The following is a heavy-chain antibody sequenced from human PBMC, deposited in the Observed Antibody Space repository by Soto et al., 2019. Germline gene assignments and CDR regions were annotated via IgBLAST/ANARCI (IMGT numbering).Heavy chain of an antibody. D-gene: IGHD2-2*02. CDR3: AREYTAWPLAYGLDV. J-gene: IGHJ6*02. V-gene: IGHV3-21*01. Sequence: PGGYLRIFCVGSGFTFSTFSINWVRQAPGKGLEWVSSISSRSDIYYAGSVKGRFTISRDNAKNSVSLQMNSLRAEDTAVYYCAREYTAWPLAYGLDVWGQGTTVTVSS. CDR1: GFTFSTFS. CDR2: ISSRSDI.